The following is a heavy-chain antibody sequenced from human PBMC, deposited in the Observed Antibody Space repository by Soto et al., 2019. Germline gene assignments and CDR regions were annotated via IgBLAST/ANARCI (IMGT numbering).Heavy chain of an antibody. CDR2: IYSGGIT. CDR1: GFTVSSNY. J-gene: IGHJ4*02. Sequence: GGSLRLSCAASGFTVSSNYMGWVRQTPGKGLEWVSLIYSGGITYYADSVKGRFTISRDNSKNALYLQVNGLRAEDTAVYYCARGTCSSTSCFFDYWGQGTLVTVSS. D-gene: IGHD2-2*01. CDR3: ARGTCSSTSCFFDY. V-gene: IGHV3-66*01.